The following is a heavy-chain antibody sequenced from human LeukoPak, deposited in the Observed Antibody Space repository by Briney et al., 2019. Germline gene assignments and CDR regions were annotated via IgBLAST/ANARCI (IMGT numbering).Heavy chain of an antibody. Sequence: PGRSLRLSCAASGFTFSSYAMHWVRQAPGKGLEWVAVISYDGSNKYYADSVKGRFTISRDNSKNTLYLQMNSLRAEDTAVYYCARERRRGYRYGNFDYWGQGTLVTVSS. CDR3: ARERRRGYRYGNFDY. CDR1: GFTFSSYA. D-gene: IGHD5-18*01. V-gene: IGHV3-30*04. J-gene: IGHJ4*02. CDR2: ISYDGSNK.